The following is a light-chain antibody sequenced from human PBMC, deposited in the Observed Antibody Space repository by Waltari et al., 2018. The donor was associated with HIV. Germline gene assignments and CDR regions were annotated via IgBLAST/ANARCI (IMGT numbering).Light chain of an antibody. CDR1: TGAVTSGHY. Sequence: QAVVTQEPSLTVSPGGTVPPTCGSNTGAVTSGHYPYWFQQKPGQAPRTLIYDTSNKHSWTPARFSGSLLGGKAALTLSGAQPEDEAEYYCLLSYSDTRGGVFGGGTKLTVL. V-gene: IGLV7-46*01. CDR3: LLSYSDTRGGV. J-gene: IGLJ3*02. CDR2: DTS.